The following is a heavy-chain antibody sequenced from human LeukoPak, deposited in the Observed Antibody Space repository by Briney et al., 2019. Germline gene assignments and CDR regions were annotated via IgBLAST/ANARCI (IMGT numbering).Heavy chain of an antibody. CDR2: MYSSETA. CDR1: GGSISSYY. D-gene: IGHD3-10*01. CDR3: ARHKDRSYGSGVDWFDP. J-gene: IGHJ5*02. Sequence: PSETLSLTCTVSGGSISSYYWSWIRQPPGKGLEWIGYMYSSETARYNPSLKSRVTISVDTSKNQFSLKLTSVTAADTAVYYCARHKDRSYGSGVDWFDPWGQGTLVTVSS. V-gene: IGHV4-59*08.